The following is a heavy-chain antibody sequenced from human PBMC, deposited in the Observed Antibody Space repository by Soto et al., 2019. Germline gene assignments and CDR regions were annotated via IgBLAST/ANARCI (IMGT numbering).Heavy chain of an antibody. J-gene: IGHJ4*02. Sequence: QVQLVQSGAEEKKPGASVKVSCKASGYTFTSYAMHWVRQAPGQRLEWMGWINAGNGNTKYSQKFQGRVTITRDTSASTAYMELSSLRSEDTAVYYCARDYYDSSGYYLFDYWGQGTLVTVSS. CDR2: INAGNGNT. CDR3: ARDYYDSSGYYLFDY. CDR1: GYTFTSYA. V-gene: IGHV1-3*05. D-gene: IGHD3-22*01.